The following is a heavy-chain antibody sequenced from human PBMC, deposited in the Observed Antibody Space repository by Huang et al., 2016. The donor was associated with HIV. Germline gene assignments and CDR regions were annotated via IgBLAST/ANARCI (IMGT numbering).Heavy chain of an antibody. D-gene: IGHD2-15*01. CDR2: ISYDGSSG. V-gene: IGHV3-30*18. Sequence: VQLVESGGGVVQPGRSLRLSCVASGFTFNNFGMHGVRQALGKGLELVAVISYDGSSGRYSDSVKGRVTISRDNPMDTLYLQMNSRRPDDTAVYYCAKESRWYSDLDNWGQGTLVTVSS. CDR1: GFTFNNFG. J-gene: IGHJ4*02. CDR3: AKESRWYSDLDN.